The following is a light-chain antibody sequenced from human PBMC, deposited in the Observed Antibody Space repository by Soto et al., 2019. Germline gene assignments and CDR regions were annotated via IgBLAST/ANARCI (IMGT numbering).Light chain of an antibody. CDR2: EAT. Sequence: QSGLTQPASVSASPGQSITMSCTGTNSDVATYKFVSWFQQHPGKVPKLIIYEATERPSGVSNRFSASKSGDTASLTISGVQPEDEADYYCCSYAGPATIFGGGTKLTVL. CDR3: CSYAGPATI. CDR1: NSDVATYKF. V-gene: IGLV2-23*01. J-gene: IGLJ2*01.